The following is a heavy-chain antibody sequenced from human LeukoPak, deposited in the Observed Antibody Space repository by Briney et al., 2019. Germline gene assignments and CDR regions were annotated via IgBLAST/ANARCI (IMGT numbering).Heavy chain of an antibody. CDR3: AGATYYCDSSGYFYFDY. J-gene: IGHJ4*02. CDR1: GYSFTSYW. CDR2: IYPGDSDT. V-gene: IGHV5-51*01. Sequence: GESLKISCKGSGYSFTSYWIGWVRQMPGKGLEWMGIIYPGDSDTRYSPSFQGQVTISADKSISTAYLQWSSLKASDTAMYYCAGATYYCDSSGYFYFDYWGQGTLVTVSS. D-gene: IGHD3-22*01.